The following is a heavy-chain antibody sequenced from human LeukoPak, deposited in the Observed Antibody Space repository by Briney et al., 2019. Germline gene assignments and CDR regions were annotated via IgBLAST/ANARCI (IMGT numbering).Heavy chain of an antibody. D-gene: IGHD1-7*01. CDR2: MSWNSGSI. Sequence: GRSLRLSCAASGFTFDEYGMHWVRQAPGKGREWVSGMSWNSGSIGYADCVEGRFTISRDNSKNTLYLDMNTVRAEDTAVYYCGTTRTGTTAFEYWGEGALVTVSS. V-gene: IGHV3-9*01. J-gene: IGHJ4*02. CDR3: GTTRTGTTAFEY. CDR1: GFTFDEYG.